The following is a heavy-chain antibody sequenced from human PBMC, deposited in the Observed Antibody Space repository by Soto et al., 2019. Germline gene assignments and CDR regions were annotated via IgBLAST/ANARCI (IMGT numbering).Heavy chain of an antibody. CDR2: IHHSGST. CDR3: ARSFGWYAIDH. D-gene: IGHD6-19*01. V-gene: IGHV4-4*02. J-gene: IGHJ4*02. Sequence: QMQLQESGPGLVKPSETLSLTCAVSSASIISEQRWSWVRQPPGKGLEWIGEIHHSGSTNNNPSLPSRVTLSGEKSKNQFSLNLNSVAAADTAVYYCARSFGWYAIDHWGQGTLVIVSS. CDR1: SASIISEQR.